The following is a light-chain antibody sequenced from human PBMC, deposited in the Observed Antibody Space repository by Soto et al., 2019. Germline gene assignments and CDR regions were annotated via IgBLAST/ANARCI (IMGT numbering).Light chain of an antibody. CDR1: QGISNS. CDR2: AAS. Sequence: DIQMTQSPSSLSASVGDRVTISCRASQGISNSLAWYQQKPGKVPKLLIYAASTLQSGIPSRFSGSGSGTDFTLTISSLQPEYVATYYCQKYDGAPFTFGPGTKVDFK. CDR3: QKYDGAPFT. J-gene: IGKJ3*01. V-gene: IGKV1-27*01.